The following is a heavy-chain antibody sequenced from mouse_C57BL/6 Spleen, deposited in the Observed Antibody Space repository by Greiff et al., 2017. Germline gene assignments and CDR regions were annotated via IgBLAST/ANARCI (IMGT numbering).Heavy chain of an antibody. CDR2: IDPSDSYT. V-gene: IGHV1-69*01. CDR1: GYTFTSYW. CDR3: ARSYDYDGGGFAY. Sequence: VQLQQPGAELVMPGASVKLCCKASGYTFTSYWMHWVKQRPGQGLEWIGEIDPSDSYTNYNQKFKGKSTLTVDKSSSTAYMQLSSLTSEDSAVYYCARSYDYDGGGFAYWGQGTLVTVSA. D-gene: IGHD2-4*01. J-gene: IGHJ3*01.